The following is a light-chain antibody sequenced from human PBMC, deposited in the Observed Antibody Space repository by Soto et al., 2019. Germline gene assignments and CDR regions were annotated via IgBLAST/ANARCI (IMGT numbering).Light chain of an antibody. Sequence: HSALTQPASVSGSPGQSITISCSGTSSDIGAYDHVAWFQQFPGKTPKLVIYSVSNRPSGVSYRFSGSKSGNTASLTISGLQADDEADYYCQSYDSSSRVFGGGTKVTVL. J-gene: IGLJ3*02. CDR1: SSDIGAYDH. CDR2: SVS. V-gene: IGLV2-14*01. CDR3: QSYDSSSRV.